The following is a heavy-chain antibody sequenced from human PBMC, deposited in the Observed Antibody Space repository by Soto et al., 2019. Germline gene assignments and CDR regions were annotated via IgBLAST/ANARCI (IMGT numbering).Heavy chain of an antibody. CDR1: DYTFTSYG. Sequence: QVHMEQSGAEVKKPGASVKVSCKASDYTFTSYGITWVRQAPGQGLEWMGWISAHNGNTDYAQKLQGRVIVTRDTSTSTAYMELRSLISDDTAVYYCARGRYGDYWGQGALVTVSS. CDR3: ARGRYGDY. CDR2: ISAHNGNT. V-gene: IGHV1-18*01. J-gene: IGHJ4*02. D-gene: IGHD1-1*01.